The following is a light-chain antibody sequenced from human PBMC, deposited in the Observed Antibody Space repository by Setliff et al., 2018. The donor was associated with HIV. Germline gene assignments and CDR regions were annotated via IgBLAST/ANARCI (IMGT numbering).Light chain of an antibody. J-gene: IGLJ1*01. CDR1: TSNVGGYNY. Sequence: QSALTQPRSVSGSPGQSVTISCTGTTSNVGGYNYVSWYQQYPGKAPKLMIYDVTKRPSGVPDRFSGSKSGTSASLSISGLQSEDEADYYCATWDDSLNGNVFGSGTKGTVL. CDR3: ATWDDSLNGNV. V-gene: IGLV2-11*01. CDR2: DVT.